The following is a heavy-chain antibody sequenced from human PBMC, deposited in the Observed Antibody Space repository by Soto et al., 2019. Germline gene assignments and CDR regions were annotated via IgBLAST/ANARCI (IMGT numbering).Heavy chain of an antibody. CDR1: GFTFSSYG. J-gene: IGHJ4*02. Sequence: GGSLRLSCAASGFTFSSYGMHWVRQAPGKGLEWVAVISYDESNKYYADSVKGRFTISRDNSKNTLYLQMNSLRAEDTAVYYCAKDGIVAFDYWGQGTLVTVSS. V-gene: IGHV3-30*18. D-gene: IGHD5-12*01. CDR2: ISYDESNK. CDR3: AKDGIVAFDY.